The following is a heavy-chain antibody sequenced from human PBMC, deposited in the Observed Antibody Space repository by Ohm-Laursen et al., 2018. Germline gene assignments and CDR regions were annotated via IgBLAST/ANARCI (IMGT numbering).Heavy chain of an antibody. V-gene: IGHV3-53*01. Sequence: GSLRLSCTASEVTDSPNYMSWVRQAPGKGLECAAILYNGGFTYYADSVKGRFTISRDNSKNTLYLQMNSLRAEDTAVYYCAKDLYSSIGGAFDIWGQGTMVTVSS. D-gene: IGHD6-13*01. J-gene: IGHJ3*02. CDR2: LYNGGFT. CDR3: AKDLYSSIGGAFDI. CDR1: EVTDSPNY.